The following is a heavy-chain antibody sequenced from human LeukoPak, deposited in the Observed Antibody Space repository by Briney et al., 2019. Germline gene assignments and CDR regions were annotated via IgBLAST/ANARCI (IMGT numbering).Heavy chain of an antibody. D-gene: IGHD3-22*01. V-gene: IGHV4-4*07. CDR2: FYTSGDA. CDR1: GGSISGYF. Sequence: SETLSLICSVSGGSISGYFWSWIRQPAGKGLEWIGRFYTSGDAYYKPSLRSRVTMSVDKSKNQISLKLSSVTAADTAVYYCARVDSSGYRYYFDYWGQGTLVTVSS. CDR3: ARVDSSGYRYYFDY. J-gene: IGHJ4*02.